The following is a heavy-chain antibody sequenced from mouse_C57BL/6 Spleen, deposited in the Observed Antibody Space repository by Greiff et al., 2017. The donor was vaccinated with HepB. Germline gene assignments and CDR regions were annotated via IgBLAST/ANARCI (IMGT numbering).Heavy chain of an antibody. CDR3: AIGGDYGSFAY. Sequence: VQLQQSGAELVKPGASVKLSCTASGFNIKDYYMHWVKQRTEQGLEWIGRIDPEDGDTKYAPKFQGKATITADTSSNTAYLQLSSLTSEDTAVYYCAIGGDYGSFAYWGQGTLVTVSA. CDR2: IDPEDGDT. J-gene: IGHJ3*01. CDR1: GFNIKDYY. D-gene: IGHD2-4*01. V-gene: IGHV14-2*01.